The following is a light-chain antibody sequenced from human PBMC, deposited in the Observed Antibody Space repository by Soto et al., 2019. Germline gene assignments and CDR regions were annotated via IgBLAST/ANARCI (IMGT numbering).Light chain of an antibody. J-gene: IGKJ4*01. CDR3: QQANSFPFT. V-gene: IGKV1-9*01. CDR1: QGISSY. Sequence: EIQLTQSPSFLSASVGDRFTITCLASQGISSYLAWYQQKPGKARKLLIYAASTLQSGVPSRFSGSGSGTDFTLTISSLQPEDFATYFCQQANSFPFTFGEGTKVDIK. CDR2: AAS.